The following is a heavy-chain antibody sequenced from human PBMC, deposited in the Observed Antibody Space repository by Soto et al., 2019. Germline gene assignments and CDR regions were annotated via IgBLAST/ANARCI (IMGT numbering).Heavy chain of an antibody. CDR2: IIPIFGTA. CDR1: GYTFTDYY. Sequence: ASVKVSCKASGYTFTDYYMHWVRQAPVQGLEWMGGIIPIFGTANYAQKFQGRVTITADGSTSTAYMELSSLRSEDTAVYYCARESQDIVVVPAADTYAFDIWGQGTMVTVSS. CDR3: ARESQDIVVVPAADTYAFDI. D-gene: IGHD2-2*01. J-gene: IGHJ3*02. V-gene: IGHV1-69*13.